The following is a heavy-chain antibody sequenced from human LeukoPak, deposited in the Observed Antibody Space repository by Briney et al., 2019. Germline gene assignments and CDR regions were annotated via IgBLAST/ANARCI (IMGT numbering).Heavy chain of an antibody. CDR1: GFTFSSYS. Sequence: PGGSLRLSCAASGFTFSSYSMNWVRQAPGKGLEWVSYISSSSSTIYYADSVKGRFTFSRDNAKNSLYLQMNSLRAEDTAVYYCARMYSSSWYYFDYWGQGTLVTVSS. J-gene: IGHJ4*02. D-gene: IGHD6-13*01. CDR3: ARMYSSSWYYFDY. CDR2: ISSSSSTI. V-gene: IGHV3-48*01.